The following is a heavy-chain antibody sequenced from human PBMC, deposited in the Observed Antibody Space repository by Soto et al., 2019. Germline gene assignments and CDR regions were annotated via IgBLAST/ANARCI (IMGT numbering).Heavy chain of an antibody. CDR2: IKRDGSEK. CDR1: GFMFGSYW. D-gene: IGHD2-8*01. V-gene: IGHV3-7*03. CDR3: ARLMGTSFDL. J-gene: IGHJ4*02. Sequence: VGSLRLSCTASGFMFGSYWMTWVRHVPGKGLQWVANIKRDGSEKYYVDFVKGRFTISRDNADNSVFLDMNNLRVDDTATYFCARLMGTSFDLWGQGTPVTVSS.